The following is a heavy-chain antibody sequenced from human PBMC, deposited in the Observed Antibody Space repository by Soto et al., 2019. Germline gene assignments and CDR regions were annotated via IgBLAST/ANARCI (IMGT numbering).Heavy chain of an antibody. CDR2: SNPSGGST. CDR3: ARGQEDIVVVVAATLAFDI. J-gene: IGHJ3*02. D-gene: IGHD2-15*01. V-gene: IGHV1-46*03. Sequence: QVQLVQSGAEVKKPGASVKVSCKASGYTFTSYYMHWVRQAPGQGLEWMGISNPSGGSTSYAQKLQGRVTMTRDPSTSTVYMELSSLRSEDTAVYYCARGQEDIVVVVAATLAFDIWGQGTMVTVSS. CDR1: GYTFTSYY.